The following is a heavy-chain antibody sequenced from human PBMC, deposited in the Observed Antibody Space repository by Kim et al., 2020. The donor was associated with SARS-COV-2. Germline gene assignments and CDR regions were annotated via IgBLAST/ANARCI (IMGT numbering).Heavy chain of an antibody. J-gene: IGHJ6*02. CDR1: GYTFTSYA. CDR3: ARDAGDKVATLFGYYYYGMDV. CDR2: INTNTGNP. D-gene: IGHD5-12*01. V-gene: IGHV7-4-1*02. Sequence: ASVKVSCKASGYTFTSYAMDWVRQAPGQGLEWMGWINTNTGNPTYAQGFTGRFVFSLDTSISTAYLQISSLKAEDTAVYYCARDAGDKVATLFGYYYYGMDVWGQGTTVTVSS.